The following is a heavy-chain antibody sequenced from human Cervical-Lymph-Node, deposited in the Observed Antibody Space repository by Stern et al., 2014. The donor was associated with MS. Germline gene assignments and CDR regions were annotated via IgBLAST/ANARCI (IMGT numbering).Heavy chain of an antibody. V-gene: IGHV1-18*01. CDR1: GYIFSSYG. J-gene: IGHJ6*02. Sequence: QVQLGQSGGEVKKPGASVKISCKASGYIFSSYGISWVRQAPGQGLEWTGWISGNNGKTNYAQKVQGRVTMTTDTSTSTVYMELRSLRSDDTAVYFCARDYCSSTSCKGYYGMDVWGQGTTVTVSS. CDR3: ARDYCSSTSCKGYYGMDV. CDR2: ISGNNGKT. D-gene: IGHD2-2*01.